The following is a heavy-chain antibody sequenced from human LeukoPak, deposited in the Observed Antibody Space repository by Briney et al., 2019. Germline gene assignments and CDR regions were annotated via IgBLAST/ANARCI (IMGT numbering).Heavy chain of an antibody. CDR3: ARLRGPWYVDY. D-gene: IGHD3-10*01. CDR2: IHTSGTT. CDR1: GGSMNGYY. J-gene: IGHJ4*02. Sequence: KPSETLSHTCTVSGGSMNGYYWSWFRQPPGKALEWIGYIHTSGTTKYNPSRKSRVTISEDMSKNQFSLKLSSVTAADTAVFSCARLRGPWYVDYWGQGTLVMVSS. V-gene: IGHV4-4*09.